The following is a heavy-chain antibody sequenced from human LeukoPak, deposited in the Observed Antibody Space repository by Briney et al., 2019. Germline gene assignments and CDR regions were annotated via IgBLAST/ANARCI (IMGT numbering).Heavy chain of an antibody. D-gene: IGHD3-16*02. J-gene: IGHJ4*02. CDR3: ARAYYDYVWGSYRPYYFDY. Sequence: SETLSLTCAVYGGSFSGYYWSWIRQPPGKGLEWIGYIYHSGGTYYNPSLKSRVTISVDRSKNQFSLKLSSVTAADTAVYYCARAYYDYVWGSYRPYYFDYWGQGTLVTVSS. CDR2: IYHSGGT. V-gene: IGHV4-34*01. CDR1: GGSFSGYY.